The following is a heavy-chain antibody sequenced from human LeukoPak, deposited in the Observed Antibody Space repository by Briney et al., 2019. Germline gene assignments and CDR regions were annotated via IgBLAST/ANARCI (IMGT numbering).Heavy chain of an antibody. CDR1: GFTFSSYA. V-gene: IGHV3-30-3*01. J-gene: IGHJ4*02. Sequence: GGSLRLSCAASGFTFSSYAMHWVRQAPGKGLEWVAVISYDGSNKYYADSVMGRFTISRDNSKNTLYLQMNSLRAEDTAVYYCARDKFEEQQPHFDYWGQGTLVTVSS. CDR2: ISYDGSNK. D-gene: IGHD6-13*01. CDR3: ARDKFEEQQPHFDY.